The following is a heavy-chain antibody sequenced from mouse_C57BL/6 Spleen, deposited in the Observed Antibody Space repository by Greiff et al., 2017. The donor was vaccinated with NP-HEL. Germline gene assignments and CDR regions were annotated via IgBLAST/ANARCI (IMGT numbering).Heavy chain of an antibody. D-gene: IGHD1-1*01. Sequence: EVMLVESGGGLVKPGGSLKLSCAASGFTFSSYAMSWVRQTPEKRLEWVATISDGGSYTYYPDNVKGRFTISRDNAKNNLYLQMSHLKSEDTAMYYCARSFITTGYFDYWGLGTTLTVSS. CDR2: ISDGGSYT. J-gene: IGHJ2*01. CDR3: ARSFITTGYFDY. CDR1: GFTFSSYA. V-gene: IGHV5-4*03.